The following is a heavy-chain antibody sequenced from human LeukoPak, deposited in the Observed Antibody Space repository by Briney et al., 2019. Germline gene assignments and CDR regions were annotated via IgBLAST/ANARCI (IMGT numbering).Heavy chain of an antibody. Sequence: SETLSLTCTVSGGSISSYYWSWIRQPAGKGLEWIGRIYTSGSTNYNPSLESRVTISVDKSKNQFSLKLSSVTAADTAVYYCASSGLMRESFDYWGRGTLVTVSS. D-gene: IGHD3-10*01. CDR2: IYTSGST. V-gene: IGHV4-4*07. J-gene: IGHJ4*02. CDR3: ASSGLMRESFDY. CDR1: GGSISSYY.